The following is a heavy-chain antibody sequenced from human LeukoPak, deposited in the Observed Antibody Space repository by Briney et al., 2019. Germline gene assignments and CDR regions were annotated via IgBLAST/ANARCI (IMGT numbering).Heavy chain of an antibody. J-gene: IGHJ3*02. CDR1: RFTFSDYS. V-gene: IGHV3-21*01. CDR3: GSLDSREDSTSRWGPLDI. Sequence: GGSLRLSRAASRFTFSDYSMNWVRQAPGKGLEWVSTISSSGSSIFYAASVKGRFTISRDNARNSLYLQMNSLRAEDTAVYYCGSLDSREDSTSRWGPLDIWGQGTMVTVSS. CDR2: ISSSGSSI. D-gene: IGHD2-2*01.